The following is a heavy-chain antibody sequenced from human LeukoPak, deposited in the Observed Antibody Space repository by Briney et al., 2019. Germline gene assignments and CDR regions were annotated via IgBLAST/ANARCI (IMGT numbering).Heavy chain of an antibody. D-gene: IGHD6-25*01. CDR3: ARASSDWIGYFDY. J-gene: IGHJ4*02. Sequence: PSETLSLTCTVSGGSISSSNYYWDWIRQPPGKGLEWIGSIYYSGSTYYNPSLKSRVTISIDTSKNQFSLKLSSVTAADTAVYYCARASSDWIGYFDYWGQGALVTVSS. CDR1: GGSISSSNYY. CDR2: IYYSGST. V-gene: IGHV4-39*07.